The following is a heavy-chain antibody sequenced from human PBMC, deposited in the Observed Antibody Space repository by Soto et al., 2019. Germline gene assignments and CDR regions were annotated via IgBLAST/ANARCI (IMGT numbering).Heavy chain of an antibody. D-gene: IGHD6-13*01. J-gene: IGHJ6*04. CDR3: ARGAGYYYYGMDV. V-gene: IGHV4-34*01. Sequence: SETLSRTCAVYCGSFSGYYWSWIRQPPGKGLEWIVEINHSGSTNYNPSLKSRVTISVDTYKNQFSLKLSSVTAADTAVYYCARGAGYYYYGMDVWGKGTTVTGSS. CDR1: CGSFSGYY. CDR2: INHSGST.